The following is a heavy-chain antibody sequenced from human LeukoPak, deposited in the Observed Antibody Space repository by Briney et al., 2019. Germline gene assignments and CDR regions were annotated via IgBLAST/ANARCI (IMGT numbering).Heavy chain of an antibody. CDR2: IYYSGST. D-gene: IGHD6-13*01. CDR3: ARRRLRYSSSLRAFDI. V-gene: IGHV4-39*07. Sequence: PSETLSLTCTVSGGSISSSSYYWGWIRQPPGKGLEWIGSIYYSGSTYYNPSLKSRVTISVDTSKNQFSLKLSSVTAADTAVYYCARRRLRYSSSLRAFDIWGQGTMVTVSS. J-gene: IGHJ3*02. CDR1: GGSISSSSYY.